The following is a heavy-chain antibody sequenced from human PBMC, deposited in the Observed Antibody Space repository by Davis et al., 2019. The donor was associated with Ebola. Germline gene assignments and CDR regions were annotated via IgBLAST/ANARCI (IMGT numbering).Heavy chain of an antibody. CDR3: ARRGNWDGDLLLDY. CDR2: IYPGDSDT. J-gene: IGHJ4*02. D-gene: IGHD4-17*01. V-gene: IGHV5-51*01. Sequence: KVSCKGSGYSFTSYWIGWVRQMPGKGLGWMGIIYPGDSDTRYSPSFQGQVTISADKSISTAYLQWSSLKASDTAMYYCARRGNWDGDLLLDYWGQGTLVTVSS. CDR1: GYSFTSYW.